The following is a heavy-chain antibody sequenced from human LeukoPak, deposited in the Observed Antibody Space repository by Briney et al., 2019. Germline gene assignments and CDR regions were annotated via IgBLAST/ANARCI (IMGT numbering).Heavy chain of an antibody. CDR2: MNPNSGNT. CDR1: GYTFTNYD. CDR3: ARGVSLSPDY. D-gene: IGHD2-2*01. J-gene: IGHJ4*02. Sequence: ASVTVSCKASGYTFTNYDINWVRQATGQGLEWMGWMNPNSGNTGYAQKFQGRVTITRNTSISTAYMELSSLRSEDTAMYYCARGVSLSPDYWGQGTLVTVSS. V-gene: IGHV1-8*03.